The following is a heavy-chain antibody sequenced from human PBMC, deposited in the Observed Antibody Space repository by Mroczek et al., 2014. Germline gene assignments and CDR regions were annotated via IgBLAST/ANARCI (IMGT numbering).Heavy chain of an antibody. J-gene: IGHJ4*02. CDR2: ISYDGSNK. CDR3: AKDLSHRIAAAGTTLDY. V-gene: IGHV3-30*18. CDR1: GFTFSSYG. D-gene: IGHD6-13*01. Sequence: QVQLVQSGGGVVQPGRSLRLSCAASGFTFSSYGMHWVRQAPGKGLEWVAVISYDGSNKYYADSVKGRFTISRDNSKNTLYLQMNSLRAEDTAVYYCAKDLSHRIAAAGTTLDYVGPGNPWSTVSS.